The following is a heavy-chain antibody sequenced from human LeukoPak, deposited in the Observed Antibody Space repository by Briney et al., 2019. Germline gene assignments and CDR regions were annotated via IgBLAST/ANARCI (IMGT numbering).Heavy chain of an antibody. Sequence: SVKVSCKASGGTFSSYAISWVRQAPGQGLEWMGRIIPILGIANYAQKFQGRVTITADKSTSTAYMQLSGLRSEDTAVYYCASGSIAAAGPNLDYWGQGTLVTVSS. CDR1: GGTFSSYA. CDR3: ASGSIAAAGPNLDY. CDR2: IIPILGIA. J-gene: IGHJ4*02. V-gene: IGHV1-69*04. D-gene: IGHD6-13*01.